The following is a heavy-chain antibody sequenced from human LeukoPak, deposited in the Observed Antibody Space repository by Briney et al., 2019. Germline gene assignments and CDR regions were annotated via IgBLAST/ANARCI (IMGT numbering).Heavy chain of an antibody. D-gene: IGHD4-17*01. CDR1: GFTFSSYA. V-gene: IGHV3-23*01. CDR3: AKDRAGTTESFLSWFDP. CDR2: ISGSGGST. J-gene: IGHJ5*02. Sequence: PGGSLRLSCAASGFTFSSYAMSWVRQAPGKGLEWVSAISGSGGSTYYADSVKGRFTIFRDNSKNTLYLQMNSLRAEDTAVYYCAKDRAGTTESFLSWFDPWGQGTLVTVSS.